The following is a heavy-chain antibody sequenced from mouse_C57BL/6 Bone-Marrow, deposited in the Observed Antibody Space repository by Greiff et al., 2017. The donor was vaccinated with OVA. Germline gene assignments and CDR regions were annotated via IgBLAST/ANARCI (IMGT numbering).Heavy chain of an antibody. D-gene: IGHD4-1*02. Sequence: MESCKASGYTFTSYWMQWVKQRPGQGLEWIGEIDPSDSYTNYNQKFKGKATLTVDTSSSTAYMQLSSLTSEDSAVYYCARRDATGTGYWGQGTTLTVSS. CDR2: IDPSDSYT. CDR3: ARRDATGTGY. J-gene: IGHJ2*01. CDR1: GYTFTSYW. V-gene: IGHV1-50*01.